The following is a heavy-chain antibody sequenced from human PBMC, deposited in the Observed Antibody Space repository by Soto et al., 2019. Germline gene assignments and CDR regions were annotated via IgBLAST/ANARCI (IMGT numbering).Heavy chain of an antibody. Sequence: SVKETSEEPRYTITCNFRHSPRQAHEHGLEWIGWLNPNGGGTSYAQKFQGWVTITRDTSISTAYMELSRLRSDDTAVYYCATSPGGVVTAMYYFDYWGQGTLVT. CDR3: ATSPGGVVTAMYYFDY. V-gene: IGHV1-2*04. J-gene: IGHJ4*02. D-gene: IGHD2-21*02. CDR1: RYTITCNF. CDR2: LNPNGGGT.